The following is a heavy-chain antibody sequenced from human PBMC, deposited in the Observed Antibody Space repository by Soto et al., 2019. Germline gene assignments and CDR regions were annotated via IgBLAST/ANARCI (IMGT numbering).Heavy chain of an antibody. CDR3: AHTPFLLWFGEFCGPFDY. Sequence: SGPTLVNPTQTLTLTCTFSGFSLSTSGVGVGWIRQPPGKALEWLALIYWDDDKRYSPSLKSRLTITKDTSKNQVVLTMTNMDPVDTATYYCAHTPFLLWFGEFCGPFDYWGQGTLVTVSS. CDR2: IYWDDDK. J-gene: IGHJ4*02. CDR1: GFSLSTSGVG. V-gene: IGHV2-5*02. D-gene: IGHD3-10*01.